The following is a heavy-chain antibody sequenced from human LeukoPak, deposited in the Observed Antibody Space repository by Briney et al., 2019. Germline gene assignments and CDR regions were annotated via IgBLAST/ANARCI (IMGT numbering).Heavy chain of an antibody. V-gene: IGHV3-23*01. CDR3: AKDSWFDP. Sequence: GGSLRLSCAASGFTLSSYALSWVRQAPGKGLEWVSAIGGSGSSTYYADSVKGRFTISRDNSKNVLYLQMNSLSAEDTAIYYCAKDSWFDPWGQGTLVTVSS. J-gene: IGHJ5*02. CDR2: IGGSGSST. CDR1: GFTLSSYA.